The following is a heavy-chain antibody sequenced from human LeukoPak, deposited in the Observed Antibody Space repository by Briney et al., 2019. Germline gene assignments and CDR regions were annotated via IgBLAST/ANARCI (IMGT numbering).Heavy chain of an antibody. D-gene: IGHD6-6*01. J-gene: IGHJ6*02. Sequence: ASVKLSCKTSGYTFTGYYIHWVRQAPGQGLEWMGWIRPNSGGTKNAQKFQGRVTMTRDTSISTAYMELNRLTSDDTAVYYCATYSNSTLQYYYGLDVWGQGTTVTVSS. CDR1: GYTFTGYY. CDR3: ATYSNSTLQYYYGLDV. CDR2: IRPNSGGT. V-gene: IGHV1-2*02.